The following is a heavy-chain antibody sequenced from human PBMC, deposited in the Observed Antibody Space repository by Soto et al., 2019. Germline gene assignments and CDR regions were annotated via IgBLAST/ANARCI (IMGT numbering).Heavy chain of an antibody. Sequence: PGESLKISCKGSGYSFTIYWIGWVRQMPGKGLEWMGIIYPGDSDTRYSPSFQGQVTISADKSISTASLKLSSVTAADTAVYYCARASIAVAGDGFDYWGQGTLVTVSS. CDR2: IYPGDSDT. J-gene: IGHJ4*02. D-gene: IGHD6-19*01. CDR3: ARASIAVAGDGFDY. CDR1: GYSFTIYW. V-gene: IGHV5-51*01.